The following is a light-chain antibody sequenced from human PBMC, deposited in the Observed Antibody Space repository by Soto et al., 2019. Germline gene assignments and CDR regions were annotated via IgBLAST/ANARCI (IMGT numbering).Light chain of an antibody. CDR3: AAWDDSLNGVV. J-gene: IGLJ2*01. Sequence: QYVLTQPPSASGTPGQRVTISCSGSSSNIGSNTVNWYQQLPGTAPKLLIYSNNQRPSGVPDRFSGSKSGTSASLAISGLQSEDEADYYWAAWDDSLNGVVFGGGTKLTVL. CDR1: SSNIGSNT. V-gene: IGLV1-44*01. CDR2: SNN.